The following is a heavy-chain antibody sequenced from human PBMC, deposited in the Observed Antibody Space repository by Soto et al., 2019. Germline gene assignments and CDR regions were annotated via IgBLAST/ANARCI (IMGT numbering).Heavy chain of an antibody. D-gene: IGHD5-12*01. J-gene: IGHJ6*02. CDR3: AKDMWPGVATIKVYYGMDV. V-gene: IGHV3-43*02. Sequence: GGSLRLSCAASGFTFSSYAMSWIRQAPGKGLEWVSAISGSGGSTYYADSVKGRFTISRDNSKNSLYLQMNSLRTEDTALYYCAKDMWPGVATIKVYYGMDVWGQGTTVTVSS. CDR2: ISGSGGST. CDR1: GFTFSSYA.